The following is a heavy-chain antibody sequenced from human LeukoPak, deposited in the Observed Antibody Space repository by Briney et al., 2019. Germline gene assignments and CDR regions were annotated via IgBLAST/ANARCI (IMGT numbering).Heavy chain of an antibody. Sequence: SLRLSCAASGFTFSSYAMHWVRQAPGKGLEWVAVISYDGSNKYYADSVKGRFTISRDNSKNTLYLQMNSLRAEDTAVYYCARERNGNYGPNCFDPWGQGTLVTVSS. J-gene: IGHJ5*02. CDR1: GFTFSSYA. D-gene: IGHD4-17*01. CDR3: ARERNGNYGPNCFDP. CDR2: ISYDGSNK. V-gene: IGHV3-30-3*01.